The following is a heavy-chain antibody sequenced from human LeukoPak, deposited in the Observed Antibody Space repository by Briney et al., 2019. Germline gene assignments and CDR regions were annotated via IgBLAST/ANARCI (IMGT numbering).Heavy chain of an antibody. J-gene: IGHJ4*02. D-gene: IGHD6-19*01. CDR1: GGSIRSSSYY. Sequence: SETLSLTCTVSGGSIRSSSYYWGRIRQPPGKGLEWIGSIYYSGSTYYNASLKSRGTISVDTSKNQFSLKLNSVTAADTAVYFCAGQVVAVAGTGYFDYWGQGTLVTVSS. CDR2: IYYSGST. V-gene: IGHV4-39*01. CDR3: AGQVVAVAGTGYFDY.